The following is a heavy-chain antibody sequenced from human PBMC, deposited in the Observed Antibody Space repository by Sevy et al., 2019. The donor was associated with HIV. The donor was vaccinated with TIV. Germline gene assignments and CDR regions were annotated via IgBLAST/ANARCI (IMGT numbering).Heavy chain of an antibody. V-gene: IGHV1-2*02. CDR3: ARLRYSDPSGQYYGGGADYFDY. Sequence: ASVKVSCSTSGYTFSVHYIYWVRQAAGQGLEWMGWINPNTGDPNFSPKFQGRVTMTRESSINKAYMELSRLTSADTAVYFCARLRYSDPSGQYYGGGADYFDYWGQGTLVTVSS. CDR2: INPNTGDP. J-gene: IGHJ4*02. CDR1: GYTFSVHY. D-gene: IGHD3-22*01.